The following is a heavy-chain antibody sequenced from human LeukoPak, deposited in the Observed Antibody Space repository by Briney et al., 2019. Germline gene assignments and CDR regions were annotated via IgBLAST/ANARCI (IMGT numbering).Heavy chain of an antibody. CDR2: ISGSGGST. Sequence: GGSLRLSCAASGFTFSSYGMSWVRQAPGKGLEWVSDISGSGGSTYYADSVKGQFTISRDNSKNTLYLQVNSLRAEDTAVYYCAKEHGGSSWYEDAFDIWGQGTLVTVSS. V-gene: IGHV3-23*01. CDR3: AKEHGGSSWYEDAFDI. D-gene: IGHD6-13*01. CDR1: GFTFSSYG. J-gene: IGHJ3*02.